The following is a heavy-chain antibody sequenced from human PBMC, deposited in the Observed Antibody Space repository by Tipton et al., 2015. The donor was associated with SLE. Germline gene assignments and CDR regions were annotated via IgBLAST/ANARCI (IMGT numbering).Heavy chain of an antibody. D-gene: IGHD1-26*01. V-gene: IGHV3-23*01. CDR1: GFTFSTYA. Sequence: SLRLSCVASGFTFSTYAMTWVRHAPGKGLEWVSSISGAYTNTYYADSVKGRFTISRDNSKNTLYLKMTNVRDDDTAIYYCAKKLGPYSSSYYHFDYWGQGTPVTVSS. J-gene: IGHJ4*02. CDR2: ISGAYTNT. CDR3: AKKLGPYSSSYYHFDY.